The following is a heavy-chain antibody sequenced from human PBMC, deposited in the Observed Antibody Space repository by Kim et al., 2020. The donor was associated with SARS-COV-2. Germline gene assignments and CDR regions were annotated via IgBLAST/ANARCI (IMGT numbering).Heavy chain of an antibody. J-gene: IGHJ4*02. D-gene: IGHD3-3*01. CDR2: INYSGST. V-gene: IGHV4-59*13. Sequence: SETLSLTCSVSGGSISNYFWNWIRQTPETGLEWIGYINYSGSTKYNPSLESRVALSIDTSKNQFSLKLKSVTAADTAVYFCARGGYDYWSGYYFDYGGQGTLVTVSS. CDR3: ARGGYDYWSGYYFDY. CDR1: GGSISNYF.